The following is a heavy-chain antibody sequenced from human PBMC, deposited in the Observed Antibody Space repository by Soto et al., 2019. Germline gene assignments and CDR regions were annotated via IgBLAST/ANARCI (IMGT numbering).Heavy chain of an antibody. Sequence: PGGSLRLSCAASGFTFSDYAMHWVRQAPGKGLEWVAVISYDGSDKYNANSVKGRFTISRDNSKNTLYLQMNSLRAEDTAVYYCAXDTGPNGYNYYYFGMDVWGQGTTVTVSS. CDR2: ISYDGSDK. D-gene: IGHD5-18*01. J-gene: IGHJ6*02. V-gene: IGHV3-30-3*01. CDR1: GFTFSDYA. CDR3: AXDTGPNGYNYYYFGMDV.